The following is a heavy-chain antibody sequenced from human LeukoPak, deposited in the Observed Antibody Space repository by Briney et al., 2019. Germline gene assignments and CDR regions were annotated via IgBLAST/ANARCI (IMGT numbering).Heavy chain of an antibody. CDR1: GGSISSSSYY. V-gene: IGHV4-39*01. J-gene: IGHJ4*02. D-gene: IGHD5-24*01. Sequence: LSETLSLTCTVSGGSISSSSYYWGWIRQPPGKGLEWIGSIYYSGSTYYNPSLKSRVTISVDTSKNQFSLKLSSVTAADTAVYYCARKRDGYNYFDYWGQGTLVTVSS. CDR3: ARKRDGYNYFDY. CDR2: IYYSGST.